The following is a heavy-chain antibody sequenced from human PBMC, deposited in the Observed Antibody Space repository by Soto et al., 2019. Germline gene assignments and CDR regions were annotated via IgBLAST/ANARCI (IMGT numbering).Heavy chain of an antibody. Sequence: SETLSLTCAVYGGSFSGYYWSWIRQPPGKGLEWIGEINHSGSNNYSPSLKSRVTMSLDTSKNQFSLKLTSVTAADTAVYYCAREGCSSTSCFPPYYYYGMDVWGQGTTVTVSS. CDR3: AREGCSSTSCFPPYYYYGMDV. J-gene: IGHJ6*02. CDR1: GGSFSGYY. CDR2: INHSGSN. V-gene: IGHV4-34*01. D-gene: IGHD2-2*01.